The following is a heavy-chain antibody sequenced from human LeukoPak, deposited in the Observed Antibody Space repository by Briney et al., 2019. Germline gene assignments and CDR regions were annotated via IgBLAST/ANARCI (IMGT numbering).Heavy chain of an antibody. D-gene: IGHD1-14*01. CDR1: GFTFSSYG. CDR3: AKDNRWQFDY. J-gene: IGHJ4*02. Sequence: QSGGSLRLSCAASGFTFSSYGMHWVRQAPGKGLEWVAFVRYDGTNKYYADSVKGRFTISRDNSKNTLYLQMNSLRAEDTAVYYCAKDNRWQFDYWGQGTLVTVSS. V-gene: IGHV3-30*02. CDR2: VRYDGTNK.